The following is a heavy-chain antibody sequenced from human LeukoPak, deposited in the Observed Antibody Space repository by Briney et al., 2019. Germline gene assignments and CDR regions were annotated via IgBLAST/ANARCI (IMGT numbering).Heavy chain of an antibody. CDR1: GYSISSGYY. CDR3: ARDAFYCSSTACPKVDY. D-gene: IGHD2-2*01. Sequence: PSETLSLTCTVSGYSISSGYYWGWIRQPPGKGLEWIGSIYHSGNTYYNTSLKSRVTTSLDTSKNQFSLKLSSVTAADTAVYYCARDAFYCSSTACPKVDYWGQGALVAVSS. CDR2: IYHSGNT. V-gene: IGHV4-38-2*02. J-gene: IGHJ4*02.